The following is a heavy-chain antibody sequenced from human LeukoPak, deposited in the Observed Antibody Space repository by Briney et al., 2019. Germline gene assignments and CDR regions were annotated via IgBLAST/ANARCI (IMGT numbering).Heavy chain of an antibody. V-gene: IGHV4-4*02. CDR3: ARDAGYDIWYNY. J-gene: IGHJ4*02. CDR1: GGSISSSNW. CDR2: IYYSGST. Sequence: PSETLSLTCAVSGGSISSSNWWSWVRQPPGKGLEWIGYIYYSGSTNYNPSLKSRVTISVDTSKNQFSLKLSSVTAADTAVYYCARDAGYDIWYNYWGQGTLVTVSS. D-gene: IGHD3-9*01.